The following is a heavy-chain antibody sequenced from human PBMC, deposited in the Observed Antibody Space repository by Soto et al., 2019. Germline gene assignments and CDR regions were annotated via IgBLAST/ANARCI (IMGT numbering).Heavy chain of an antibody. V-gene: IGHV3-30*18. J-gene: IGHJ4*02. CDR1: GFSLSSYA. CDR3: AKDRRDGDFMHILVVDF. Sequence: QVQLVESGGGVVQPGGSLRLSYATFGFSLSSYAMHWVRQAPGKGLEWVALMSYDETKKYYADSVEGRFTISRDTSTNTLFLQMNNLRVEDTAVYYCAKDRRDGDFMHILVVDFWGQGALVTVSS. CDR2: MSYDETKK. D-gene: IGHD2-15*01.